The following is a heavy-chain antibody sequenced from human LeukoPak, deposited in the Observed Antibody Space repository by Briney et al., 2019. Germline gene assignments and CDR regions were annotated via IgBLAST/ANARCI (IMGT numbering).Heavy chain of an antibody. CDR2: IYYSGST. J-gene: IGHJ3*02. D-gene: IGHD3-9*01. V-gene: IGHV4-59*01. CDR3: ARYFESNDAFDI. CDR1: GGSISSYY. Sequence: PSETLSLTCTVSGGSISSYYWSWIRQPPGKGLEWIGYIYYSGSTNYNPSLRSRFTISVDTSKNQFSLKLSSVTAADTAVYYCARYFESNDAFDIWGQGTMVTVSS.